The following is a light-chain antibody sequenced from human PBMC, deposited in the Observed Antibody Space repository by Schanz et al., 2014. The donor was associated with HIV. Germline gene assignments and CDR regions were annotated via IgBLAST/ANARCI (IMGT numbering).Light chain of an antibody. Sequence: EIVLTQSPVILSLSPGERATLSCRASQTVSSNSLGWYQQKRGQVPRLLIYSASRRANGIPDRFSGSGSGTDFTLTISRLEPDDFAMYYCQSFGGSWGTFGGGTKVEI. V-gene: IGKV3-20*01. CDR1: QTVSSNS. J-gene: IGKJ4*01. CDR3: QSFGGSWGT. CDR2: SAS.